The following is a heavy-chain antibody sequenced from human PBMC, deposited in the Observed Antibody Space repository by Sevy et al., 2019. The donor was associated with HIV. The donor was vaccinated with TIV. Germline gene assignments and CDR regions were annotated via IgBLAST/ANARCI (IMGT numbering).Heavy chain of an antibody. J-gene: IGHJ4*02. D-gene: IGHD6-19*01. CDR3: VSIFLSYRSGWSYFDY. CDR2: IFSSGST. CDR1: GFTVNDKY. Sequence: GGSLRLSCAISGFTVNDKYIIWVRQAPGKGLEWVSVIFSSGSTYYAATAKGGFTISRDNSKNTVELQMNSVRAEDTAVYYCVSIFLSYRSGWSYFDYWGQGTLVTVSS. V-gene: IGHV3-66*02.